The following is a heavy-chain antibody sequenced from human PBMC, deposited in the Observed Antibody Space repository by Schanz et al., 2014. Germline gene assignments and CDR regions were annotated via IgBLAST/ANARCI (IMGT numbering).Heavy chain of an antibody. D-gene: IGHD3-10*01. CDR3: AGGRFGEELNY. V-gene: IGHV1-18*04. CDR1: GYTFTTYA. J-gene: IGHJ4*02. CDR2: VSAYNGNT. Sequence: QLRLVQSGAEVKKPGASVKVSCKASGYTFTTYAISWVRQAPGQGLEWMGWVSAYNGNTNYAQKLQGRVTMTTDTSTSTAYMELRSLRSDDTAVYYCAGGRFGEELNYWGQGTLVTVSS.